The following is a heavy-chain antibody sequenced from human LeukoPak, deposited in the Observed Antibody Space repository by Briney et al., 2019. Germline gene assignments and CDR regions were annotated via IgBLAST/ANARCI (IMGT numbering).Heavy chain of an antibody. J-gene: IGHJ6*03. Sequence: EASVKVSCKASGYTFTGYYMHWVRQAPGQGLEWMGWINPNSGGTNYAQKFQGRVTMTRDTSISTAYMELSRLRSDDTAVYYCAKSSCCGGDCYFYYYYYMDVWGKGTTVTVSS. CDR3: AKSSCCGGDCYFYYYYYMDV. V-gene: IGHV1-2*02. CDR1: GYTFTGYY. CDR2: INPNSGGT. D-gene: IGHD2-21*01.